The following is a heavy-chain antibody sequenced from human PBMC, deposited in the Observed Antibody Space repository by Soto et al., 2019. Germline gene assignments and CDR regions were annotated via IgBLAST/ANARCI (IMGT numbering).Heavy chain of an antibody. CDR1: GYTFTSYC. D-gene: IGHD4-17*01. V-gene: IGHV1-18*01. J-gene: IGHJ4*02. Sequence: ASVKVSCKASGYTFTSYCISWVRQAPGQGLEWMGWISAYNGNTNYAQKLQGRVTMTTDTSTSTAYMELRSLRSDDTAVYYCARDHQGSYGDYYFDFWGQGTLVTVSS. CDR3: ARDHQGSYGDYYFDF. CDR2: ISAYNGNT.